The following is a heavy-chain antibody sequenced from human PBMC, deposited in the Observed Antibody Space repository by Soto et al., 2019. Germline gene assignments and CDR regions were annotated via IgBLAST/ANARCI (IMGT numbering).Heavy chain of an antibody. Sequence: QVQLQESGPRLVKPSQTLSLTCTVSGGSISSSSYYWSWIRQHPGKGLEWIGYTYYSGSTNYNPSRKSRVTISVDRSKNQFSLNLSSVTAADTAMYYCARVTRSEGGYFDQWGQGTQVTVSS. V-gene: IGHV4-31*03. CDR1: GGSISSSSYY. CDR3: ARVTRSEGGYFDQ. J-gene: IGHJ4*02. D-gene: IGHD3-10*01. CDR2: TYYSGST.